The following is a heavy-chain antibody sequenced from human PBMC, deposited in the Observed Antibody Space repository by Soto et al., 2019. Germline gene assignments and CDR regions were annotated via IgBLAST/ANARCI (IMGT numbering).Heavy chain of an antibody. D-gene: IGHD4-17*01. CDR2: VSPENRNA. J-gene: IGHJ4*02. CDR1: GYTFTEYD. CDR3: EVTTGY. V-gene: IGHV1-8*01. Sequence: GASVKVSRKTSGYTFTEYDINWVRQAPGQGLEYMGWVSPENRNAGYAPQFRGRVSMTADTSINTVYLELTTLTYEDTAVYYCEVTTGYWGQGTMVTVSS.